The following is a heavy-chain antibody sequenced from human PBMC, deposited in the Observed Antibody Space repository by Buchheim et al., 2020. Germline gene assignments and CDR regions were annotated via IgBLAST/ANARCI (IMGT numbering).Heavy chain of an antibody. Sequence: QVQLQQWGAGLLKPSETLSLTCAVYGGSFSGYYWSWIRQPPGKGLEWIGEINHSGSTNYNPSLKSRVTISVDTSKNQFSLKLSSVTAADTVVYYCARGGNSFSGYYYYGMDVWGQGTT. CDR3: ARGGNSFSGYYYYGMDV. CDR1: GGSFSGYY. CDR2: INHSGST. J-gene: IGHJ6*02. D-gene: IGHD4-23*01. V-gene: IGHV4-34*01.